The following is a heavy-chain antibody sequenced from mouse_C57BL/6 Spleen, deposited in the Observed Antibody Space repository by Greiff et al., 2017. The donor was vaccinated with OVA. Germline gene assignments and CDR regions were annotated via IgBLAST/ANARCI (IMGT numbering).Heavy chain of an antibody. CDR2: IWTGGGP. Sequence: VQLVESGPGLVAPSQSLSITCTVSGFSLTSYAISWVRQPPGKGLEWLGVIWTGGGPNYNSALKSRLSISKDHSKSQVFLKMNCLQTADPSMYYCARNSFYDGYYVDYWGQGPTLTVSS. CDR1: GFSLTSYA. J-gene: IGHJ2*01. V-gene: IGHV2-9-1*01. CDR3: ARNSFYDGYYVDY. D-gene: IGHD2-3*01.